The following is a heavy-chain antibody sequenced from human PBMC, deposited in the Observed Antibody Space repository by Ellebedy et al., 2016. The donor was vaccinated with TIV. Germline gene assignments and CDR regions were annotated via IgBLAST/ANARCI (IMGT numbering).Heavy chain of an antibody. J-gene: IGHJ4*02. CDR2: IYPGDSDT. Sequence: GESLKISCKASGYSFTSYWIGWVRQMPGKGLEWMGIIYPGDSDTRYSPSFQGQVTSSADKSISTAYLQWSSLKASDTAMYYCARTDFWSGIGDYFDYWGQGTLVTVSS. D-gene: IGHD3-3*01. CDR1: GYSFTSYW. V-gene: IGHV5-51*01. CDR3: ARTDFWSGIGDYFDY.